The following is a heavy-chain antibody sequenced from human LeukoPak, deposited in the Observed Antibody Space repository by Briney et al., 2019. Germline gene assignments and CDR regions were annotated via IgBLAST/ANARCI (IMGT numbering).Heavy chain of an antibody. Sequence: ASVKVSCKASGYTFTGYYMHWVRQAPGQGLEWMGWINPNSGGTNYAQKFQGRVTMTRDTSISTAYMELSRLRSDDTAVYYCARDWNYFLGNYYYMDVWGKGTTVTVSS. CDR1: GYTFTGYY. CDR2: INPNSGGT. D-gene: IGHD1-7*01. J-gene: IGHJ6*03. CDR3: ARDWNYFLGNYYYMDV. V-gene: IGHV1-2*02.